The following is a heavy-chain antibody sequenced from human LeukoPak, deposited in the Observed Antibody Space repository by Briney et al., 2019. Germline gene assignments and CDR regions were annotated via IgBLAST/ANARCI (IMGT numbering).Heavy chain of an antibody. CDR3: ARNILFAFDI. V-gene: IGHV3-64*04. CDR1: GFTFSSYA. D-gene: IGHD2/OR15-2a*01. Sequence: GGSLRLSCSASGFTFSSYAMHWVRQAPGKGLEYVSAISTDGGSTDYADSVKGRFTISRDNSKNTLYLQVNSLRAEDTAMYYCARNILFAFDIWGQGTMVTVSS. CDR2: ISTDGGST. J-gene: IGHJ3*02.